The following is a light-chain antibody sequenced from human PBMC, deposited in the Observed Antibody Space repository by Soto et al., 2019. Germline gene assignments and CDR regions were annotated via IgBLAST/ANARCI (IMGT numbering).Light chain of an antibody. CDR1: QSISNY. J-gene: IGKJ1*01. Sequence: THSPSNLSGSVGDRVTITFRASQSISNYFASHQHTPGQAPSLIIYAASNRATGLHNRLSSSASAKDFTLTISSQEPEDFAAYYCQQRSKWPRTFGQGTKV. V-gene: IGKV3-11*01. CDR3: QQRSKWPRT. CDR2: AAS.